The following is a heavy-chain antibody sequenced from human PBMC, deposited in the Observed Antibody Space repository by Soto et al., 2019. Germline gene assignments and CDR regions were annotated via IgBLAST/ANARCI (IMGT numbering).Heavy chain of an antibody. CDR2: IIPFFGTS. Sequence: QVQLVQSGAEVKKPGSSVKVSCEASGGTFSSYPINWVRQAPGQGLEWMGGIIPFFGTSNYAQKFQGRVTITEDDSKSTAYMELRSLRSEDTAVYYCARVGHITNYGMAVWGQGTTVTVSS. J-gene: IGHJ6*02. D-gene: IGHD1-26*01. CDR3: ARVGHITNYGMAV. CDR1: GGTFSSYP. V-gene: IGHV1-69*01.